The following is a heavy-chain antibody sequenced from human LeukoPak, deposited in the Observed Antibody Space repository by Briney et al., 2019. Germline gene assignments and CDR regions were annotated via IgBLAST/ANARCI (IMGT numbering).Heavy chain of an antibody. CDR2: IRSDGNNK. Sequence: GGSLKLSCAASRFTFSSCGMHWGRQAPGRGLEWVAFIRSDGNNKYYADSVKGRFTISRDNSKDTLFLQMDSLRGEDTALYYCARDAGASTSYYYFDYWGQGTLVTVSS. CDR3: ARDAGASTSYYYFDY. V-gene: IGHV3-30*02. CDR1: RFTFSSCG. J-gene: IGHJ4*02. D-gene: IGHD1-26*01.